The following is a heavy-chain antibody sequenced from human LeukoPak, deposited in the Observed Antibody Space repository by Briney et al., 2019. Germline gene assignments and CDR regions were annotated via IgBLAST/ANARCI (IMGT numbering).Heavy chain of an antibody. Sequence: PGGSLRLSCVAPGFTFSSYAMSWVRQAPGKGLEWVSTISGSGGNTYYADSVKGRFTISRDNSKNTLSLQMNSLRAEDTAVYYCARLYRYCSGGSCYTDRGYYFDYWGQGTLVTVSS. V-gene: IGHV3-23*01. CDR2: ISGSGGNT. D-gene: IGHD2-15*01. CDR1: GFTFSSYA. CDR3: ARLYRYCSGGSCYTDRGYYFDY. J-gene: IGHJ4*02.